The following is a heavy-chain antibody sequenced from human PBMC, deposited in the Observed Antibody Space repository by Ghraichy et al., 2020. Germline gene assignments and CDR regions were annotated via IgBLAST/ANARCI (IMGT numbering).Heavy chain of an antibody. J-gene: IGHJ6*01. D-gene: IGHD2-15*01. CDR3: AKDHGTAGGYAYFSYSYVLAA. CDR2: IAGSGVST. CDR1: GVTFRNSG. V-gene: IGHV3-23*01. Sequence: LSLTCAASGVTFRNSGLNWVRQPPGKGLEWVAGIAGSGVSTYYADSVKGRFTISRDSSKNTLSLQMNSLRAEDTAVQYCAKDHGTAGGYAYFSYSYVLAAWAPGPTITVSS.